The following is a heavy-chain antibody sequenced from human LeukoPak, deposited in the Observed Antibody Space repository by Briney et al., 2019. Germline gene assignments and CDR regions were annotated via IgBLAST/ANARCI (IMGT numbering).Heavy chain of an antibody. V-gene: IGHV3-74*01. Sequence: PGGSLRLSCTASGFTFSSYWMHWVRQAPGKGLVWVSRMNSDGSSTTYADSAKGRFTISRDNAKNTLYLQMNSLRAEDTAVYYCATTGSTGYWGQGTLVTVSS. D-gene: IGHD2-8*02. CDR1: GFTFSSYW. CDR3: ATTGSTGY. J-gene: IGHJ4*02. CDR2: MNSDGSST.